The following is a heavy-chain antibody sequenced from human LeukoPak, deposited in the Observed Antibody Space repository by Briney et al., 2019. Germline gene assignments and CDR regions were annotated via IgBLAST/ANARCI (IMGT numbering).Heavy chain of an antibody. CDR3: ARGTGVNYDFWSGYPRYYYYYYMDV. J-gene: IGHJ6*03. V-gene: IGHV1-2*02. CDR2: INPNSGGT. CDR1: GYTFTGYY. D-gene: IGHD3-3*01. Sequence: GASVKVSCKASGYTFTGYYMHWVRQAPGQGLEWMGWINPNSGGTNYAQKFQGRVTMTRDTSTSTVYMELSSLRSEDTAVYYCARGTGVNYDFWSGYPRYYYYYYMDVWGKGTTVTVSS.